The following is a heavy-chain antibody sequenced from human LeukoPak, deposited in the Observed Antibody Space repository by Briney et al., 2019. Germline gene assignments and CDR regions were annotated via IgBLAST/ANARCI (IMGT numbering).Heavy chain of an antibody. D-gene: IGHD3-10*01. Sequence: SETLSLTCAVYGGSFSGYYWSWIRQPPGKGLEWIGEIDHTGSTHYNPSLKSRATMSVDASKNQFSLKLTFVTAADTAVYYCARVRGLWFGVRNDSWGQGTLVTVSS. CDR3: ARVRGLWFGVRNDS. CDR1: GGSFSGYY. V-gene: IGHV4-34*01. CDR2: IDHTGST. J-gene: IGHJ4*02.